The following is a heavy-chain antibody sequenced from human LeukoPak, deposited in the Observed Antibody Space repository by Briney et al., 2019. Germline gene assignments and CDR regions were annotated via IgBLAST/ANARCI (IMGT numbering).Heavy chain of an antibody. Sequence: GASVKVSCKASGYTFTTYAIHWVRQAPGQRLEWMGWINAGNGNTKYSQKFQGRVTITRDTSASTAYMELSSLRSEDTAVYYCARVVNYYGSGSYFDPWGQGTLVTVSS. CDR2: INAGNGNT. CDR3: ARVVNYYGSGSYFDP. D-gene: IGHD3-10*01. CDR1: GYTFTTYA. J-gene: IGHJ5*02. V-gene: IGHV1-3*01.